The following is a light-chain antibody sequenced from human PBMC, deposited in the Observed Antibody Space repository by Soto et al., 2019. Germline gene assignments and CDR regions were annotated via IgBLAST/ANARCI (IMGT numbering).Light chain of an antibody. V-gene: IGLV7-46*01. CDR1: TGAVTSGHY. CDR2: DTS. J-gene: IGLJ2*01. CDR3: FLSYTNIRI. Sequence: QAVVTQEPSLTVSPGGTVTLTCGSSTGAVTSGHYPHWFRQEPGQAPTTLIYDTSNKHSWTPARFSGSLLGGKAALTLSGARPGDEAEYFCFLSYTNIRIFGGGTQLTVL.